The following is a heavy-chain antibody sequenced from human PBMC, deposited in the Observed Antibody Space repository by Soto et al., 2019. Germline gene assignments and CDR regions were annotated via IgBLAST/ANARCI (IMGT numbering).Heavy chain of an antibody. D-gene: IGHD4-17*01. CDR2: MNPNSGNT. V-gene: IGHV1-8*01. J-gene: IGHJ6*02. CDR1: GYTFTSYD. CDR3: ARGPRPTTVTTSGYYGMDV. Sequence: ASVKVSCKASGYTFTSYDINWVRQATGQGLEWMGWMNPNSGNTGYAQKFQGRVTMTRNTSISTAYMELSSLRSEDTAVYYCARGPRPTTVTTSGYYGMDVWGQGTTVTVSS.